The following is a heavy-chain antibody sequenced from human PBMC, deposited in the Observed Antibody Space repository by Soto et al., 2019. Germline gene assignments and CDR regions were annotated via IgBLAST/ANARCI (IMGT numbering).Heavy chain of an antibody. Sequence: GASVKVSCKTSGYTFTRHSIHWVRQAPGQRLEWMGWINAANGNTKYSQQFQDRVTITSDTSASTVHMEVRSLRSDDTAVYYCAREGVAPYYYYGMDVWGQGTPVTVSS. V-gene: IGHV1-3*01. CDR1: GYTFTRHS. D-gene: IGHD5-12*01. CDR2: INAANGNT. CDR3: AREGVAPYYYYGMDV. J-gene: IGHJ6*02.